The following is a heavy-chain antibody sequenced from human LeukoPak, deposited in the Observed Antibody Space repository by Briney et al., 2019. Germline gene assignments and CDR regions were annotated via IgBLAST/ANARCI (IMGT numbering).Heavy chain of an antibody. CDR2: ISVYNGNT. CDR3: ARGWLQPYWYFDL. CDR1: GYTFTNYG. Sequence: ASVKVSCKASGYTFTNYGIVWVRQAPGQGLEWMGWISVYNGNTNYAQKFQGRVTMTADTSTSTAYIELRSLRSDDTAVYYCARGWLQPYWYFDLWGRGTLVTVSS. D-gene: IGHD5-24*01. V-gene: IGHV1-18*01. J-gene: IGHJ2*01.